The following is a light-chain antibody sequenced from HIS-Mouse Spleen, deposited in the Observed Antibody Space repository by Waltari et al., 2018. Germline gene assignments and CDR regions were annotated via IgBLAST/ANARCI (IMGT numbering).Light chain of an antibody. CDR3: MQALQTPT. Sequence: IFITHSPLSLPFTPLYPSSISCMSSQSLLHSNGYNYLDWYLQKPGQSPQLLIYLGSNRASGVPNRFSGSGSGTDFTLKISRVEAEDVGVYYCMQALQTPTFGQGTRLEIK. CDR1: QSLLHSNGYNY. V-gene: IGKV2-28*01. J-gene: IGKJ5*01. CDR2: LGS.